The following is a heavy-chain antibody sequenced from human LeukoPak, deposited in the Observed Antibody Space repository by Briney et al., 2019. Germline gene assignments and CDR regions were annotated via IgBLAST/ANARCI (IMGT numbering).Heavy chain of an antibody. CDR1: GFTFSSYS. Sequence: GGSLRLSCAASGFTFSSYSMNWVRQAPGKGLEWVSSISSSSSYIYYADSVKGRFTISRDNAKNSLYLQMNSLRAEDTAVYYCARDAAAAGMRDAFDIWGQGTMVTVSS. J-gene: IGHJ3*02. CDR2: ISSSSSYI. V-gene: IGHV3-21*01. CDR3: ARDAAAAGMRDAFDI. D-gene: IGHD6-13*01.